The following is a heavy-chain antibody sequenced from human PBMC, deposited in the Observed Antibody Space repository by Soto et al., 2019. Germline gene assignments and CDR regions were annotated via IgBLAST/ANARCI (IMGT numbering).Heavy chain of an antibody. CDR1: GFTFSSYS. J-gene: IGHJ6*02. D-gene: IGHD6-6*01. V-gene: IGHV3-48*02. CDR3: ERDRYSSSPSYYYYGMDV. CDR2: ISSSSSTI. Sequence: EVQLVESGGGLVQPGGSLRLSCAASGFTFSSYSMNWVRQAPGKGLEWVSYISSSSSTIYYADSVKGRFTISRDNAKNSLYLQMNSLRDEDTAVYYCERDRYSSSPSYYYYGMDVWGQGTTVTVSS.